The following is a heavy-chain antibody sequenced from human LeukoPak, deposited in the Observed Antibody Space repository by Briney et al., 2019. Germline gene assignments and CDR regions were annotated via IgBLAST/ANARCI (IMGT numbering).Heavy chain of an antibody. D-gene: IGHD3-9*01. V-gene: IGHV3-9*01. CDR3: AKGQYFDWLTGSFDY. Sequence: GGSLRLSCAASGFTFDDYAMHWVRQAPGKGLEWVSGTSWNSGSIGYADSVKGRFTISRDNAKNSLYLQMNSLRAEDTALYYCAKGQYFDWLTGSFDYWGQGTLVTVSS. CDR2: TSWNSGSI. CDR1: GFTFDDYA. J-gene: IGHJ4*02.